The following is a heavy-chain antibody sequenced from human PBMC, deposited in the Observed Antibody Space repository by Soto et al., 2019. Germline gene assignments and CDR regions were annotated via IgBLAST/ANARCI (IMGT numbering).Heavy chain of an antibody. Sequence: PSETLSLTWSVSGGSISSDYWSWIRQPPGKGLEWIGFTFNSGSTNYNPSLKSRVTISEDTSKNQFSLNLSPVTAADTAVYYCARHKNIADIHYGMDVWGQGTTVTVSS. CDR2: TFNSGST. CDR1: GGSISSDY. V-gene: IGHV4-59*01. CDR3: ARHKNIADIHYGMDV. J-gene: IGHJ6*02. D-gene: IGHD6-13*01.